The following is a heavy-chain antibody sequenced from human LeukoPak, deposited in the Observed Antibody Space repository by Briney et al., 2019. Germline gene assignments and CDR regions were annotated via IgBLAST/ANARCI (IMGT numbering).Heavy chain of an antibody. Sequence: PSETLSLTCTVPGGSLSSYYWSWIRHPPGKGLEWIAYIYYSGSTNYNPSLKSRVTISVDTSKNQFSLKLSSVTAADTAVYYCARGGSTGTNLNWVDPWGQGTLVTVSS. CDR3: ARGGSTGTNLNWVDP. D-gene: IGHD1-1*01. V-gene: IGHV4-59*01. CDR2: IYYSGST. CDR1: GGSLSSYY. J-gene: IGHJ5*02.